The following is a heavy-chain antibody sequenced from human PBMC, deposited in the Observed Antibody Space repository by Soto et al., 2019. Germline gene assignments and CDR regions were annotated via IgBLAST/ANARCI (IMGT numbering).Heavy chain of an antibody. J-gene: IGHJ4*02. CDR3: ARGAPPDY. Sequence: VKVSCKASGYTFTNYAMHWVRQAPGQRLEWMGWINPGNGNTKYSQNFQGRVTITRDTSASTAYMELSGLRSEDTAVYYCARGAPPDYWGLGTLVTVSS. CDR1: GYTFTNYA. CDR2: INPGNGNT. V-gene: IGHV1-3*01. D-gene: IGHD3-10*01.